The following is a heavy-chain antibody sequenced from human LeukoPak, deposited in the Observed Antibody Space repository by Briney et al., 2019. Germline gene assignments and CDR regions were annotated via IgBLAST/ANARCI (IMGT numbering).Heavy chain of an antibody. J-gene: IGHJ5*02. D-gene: IGHD6-13*01. CDR3: AIAAAGSWFDP. V-gene: IGHV4-59*01. CDR2: IYYSGST. CDR1: GGSISSYY. Sequence: SETLSLTCTVSGGSISSYYWSWIRQPPGKGLEWIGYIYYSGSTNYNPSLKSRVTISVDTSKNQFSLKLGSVTAADTAVYYCAIAAAGSWFDPWGQGTLVTVSS.